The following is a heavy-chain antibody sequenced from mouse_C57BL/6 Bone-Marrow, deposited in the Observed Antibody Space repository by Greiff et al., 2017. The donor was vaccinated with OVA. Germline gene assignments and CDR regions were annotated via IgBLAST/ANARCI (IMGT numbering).Heavy chain of an antibody. D-gene: IGHD1-1*01. V-gene: IGHV5-4*01. CDR1: GFTFSSYA. J-gene: IGHJ1*03. Sequence: EVKVEEPGGGLVKPGGSLKLSCAASGFTFSSYAMSWVRQTPEQRLEWVATISDGGSYTYYPDTVKGRFTISRDNAKNNVYLQTSQLKSEDTAMYYCAREITTVPSDWDFDVWGTGTTVTVSS. CDR3: AREITTVPSDWDFDV. CDR2: ISDGGSYT.